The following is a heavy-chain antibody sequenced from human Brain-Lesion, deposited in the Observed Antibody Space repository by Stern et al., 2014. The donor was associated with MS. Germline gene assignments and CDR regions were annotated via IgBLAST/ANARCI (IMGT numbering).Heavy chain of an antibody. V-gene: IGHV3-74*02. D-gene: IGHD3-10*01. CDR2: VNNDGRRT. Sequence: DVQLVQSGGGLVQPGGSLRLSCAASGFTFSNYWMHWFRQAPGKGLVWVSRVNNDGRRTSYADSVKGRFTMSRDNAKNTLYLQMNSLRVEDTAIYYCARGERWFDSWGQGTLVTVSS. CDR3: ARGERWFDS. J-gene: IGHJ5*01. CDR1: GFTFSNYW.